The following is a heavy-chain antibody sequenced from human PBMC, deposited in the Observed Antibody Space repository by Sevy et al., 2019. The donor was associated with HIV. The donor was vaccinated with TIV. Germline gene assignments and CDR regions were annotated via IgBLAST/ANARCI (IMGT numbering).Heavy chain of an antibody. Sequence: GGSLRLSCAASGFTFSSYWMSWVRQAPGKGLEWVANIKQDGSEKYYVDSVKGRFTISRDNAKNSLYLQMGSLTDEDTAVYYCARDRRVEYGGSDYWGQGALVTVSS. CDR2: IKQDGSEK. V-gene: IGHV3-7*03. CDR3: ARDRRVEYGGSDY. D-gene: IGHD3-10*01. J-gene: IGHJ4*02. CDR1: GFTFSSYW.